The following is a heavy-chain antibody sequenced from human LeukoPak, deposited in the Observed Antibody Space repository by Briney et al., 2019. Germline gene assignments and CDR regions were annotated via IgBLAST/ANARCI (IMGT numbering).Heavy chain of an antibody. J-gene: IGHJ5*02. CDR3: ARVDSSSWGLFDP. D-gene: IGHD6-13*01. Sequence: SETLSLTCTVYGGSISSYYWSWIRQPPGKGLEWIGYIYYSGSTNYNPSLKSRVTISVDTSKNQFSLKLSSVTAADTAVYYCARVDSSSWGLFDPWGQGTLVTVSS. CDR2: IYYSGST. V-gene: IGHV4-59*01. CDR1: GGSISSYY.